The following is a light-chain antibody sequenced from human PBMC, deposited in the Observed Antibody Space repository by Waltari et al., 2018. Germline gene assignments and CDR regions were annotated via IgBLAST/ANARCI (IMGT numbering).Light chain of an antibody. Sequence: DIVLTQSPDHLAVSLAERATINCKSSQTVLYSSNNRNFLSWYQQKPGQPPKLIIYWASTREAGVPDRFSGSGSGTDFTLTINNLQPEDVAVYYCQQFYSIIRTFGQGTRLEI. CDR2: WAS. V-gene: IGKV4-1*01. CDR3: QQFYSIIRT. J-gene: IGKJ5*01. CDR1: QTVLYSSNNRNF.